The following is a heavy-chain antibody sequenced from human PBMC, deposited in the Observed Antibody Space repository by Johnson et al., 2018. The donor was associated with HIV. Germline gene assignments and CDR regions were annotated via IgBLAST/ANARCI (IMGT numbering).Heavy chain of an antibody. V-gene: IGHV3-7*01. Sequence: VQLVESGGGVVRPGGSLKVSCAASGFTFSSYWMSWVRQAPGKGLEWVANIKQDGSEKDEVDSVKGRLIMSRDNAKNSLYLQMNSLRAEDTAVYYCARDKDSSGYYYNDAFDIWGQGTMVTVSS. CDR3: ARDKDSSGYYYNDAFDI. J-gene: IGHJ3*02. CDR1: GFTFSSYW. D-gene: IGHD3-22*01. CDR2: IKQDGSEK.